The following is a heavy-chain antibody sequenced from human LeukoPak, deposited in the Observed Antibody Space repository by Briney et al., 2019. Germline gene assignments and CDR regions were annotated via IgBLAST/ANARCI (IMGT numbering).Heavy chain of an antibody. Sequence: SVKVSCKASGGTFSSYAISWVRQAPGQGLEWMGRIIPIFGIANYAQKFQGRVTITADKSTSTAYMELSSLRSEDTAVYYCARDRDYGDYDYFYGMDVWGQGTTVTVSS. D-gene: IGHD4-17*01. V-gene: IGHV1-69*04. CDR2: IIPIFGIA. CDR3: ARDRDYGDYDYFYGMDV. CDR1: GGTFSSYA. J-gene: IGHJ6*02.